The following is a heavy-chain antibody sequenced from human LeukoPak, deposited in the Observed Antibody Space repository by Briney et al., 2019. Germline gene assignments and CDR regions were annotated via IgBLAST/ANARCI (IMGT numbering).Heavy chain of an antibody. D-gene: IGHD1-26*01. V-gene: IGHV4-59*12. CDR2: IHYSGRA. CDR3: ARDSKGSPHWFDP. Sequence: SETLSLTCTVSGDSISGSYWTWVRQPPGQGLEWIGQIHYSGRADYNPSLKRRITISVDTSKNQFSLKLSSVTAADTAVYYCARDSKGSPHWFDPWGQGTLVTVSS. CDR1: GDSISGSY. J-gene: IGHJ5*02.